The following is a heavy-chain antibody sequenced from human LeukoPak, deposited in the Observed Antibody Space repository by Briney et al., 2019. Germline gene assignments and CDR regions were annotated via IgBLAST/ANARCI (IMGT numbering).Heavy chain of an antibody. V-gene: IGHV3-48*02. Sequence: GGSLRLSCAASGFTFSSYSMNWVRQAPGKGLDWVAYISRSSSTIYYADSVKGRFTVSRDNAENSLYLQMNSLRDEDTAVYYCARLKDVGMGAAQYYIDYWGQGTLVTVSS. J-gene: IGHJ4*02. CDR2: ISRSSSTI. CDR1: GFTFSSYS. D-gene: IGHD6-13*01. CDR3: ARLKDVGMGAAQYYIDY.